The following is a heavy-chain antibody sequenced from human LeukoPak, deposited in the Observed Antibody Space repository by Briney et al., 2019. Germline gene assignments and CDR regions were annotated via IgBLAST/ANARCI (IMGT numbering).Heavy chain of an antibody. V-gene: IGHV3-48*03. CDR3: ARSPPEYYYDSSGFLGGY. Sequence: GGSLRLSCAASGFTFSSFEMNWVRQAPGKGLEWVSYISSSGSTIYYADFVKGRFTISRDNAKKSLYLQMNSLRAEDTAVYYCARSPPEYYYDSSGFLGGYWGQGTLVTVSS. J-gene: IGHJ4*02. CDR2: ISSSGSTI. CDR1: GFTFSSFE. D-gene: IGHD3-22*01.